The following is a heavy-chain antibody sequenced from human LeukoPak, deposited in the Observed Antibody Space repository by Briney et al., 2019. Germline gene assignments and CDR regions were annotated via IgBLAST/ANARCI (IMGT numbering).Heavy chain of an antibody. CDR3: ARGTSSLRGWFDP. J-gene: IGHJ5*02. CDR2: IYSDSDGRT. D-gene: IGHD6-13*01. V-gene: IGHV3-53*01. CDR1: AFTVSSNY. Sequence: GGSLRLSCAASAFTVSSNYMSWVRQAPGKGLEWVSSIYSDSDGRTYYADSVKGRFTISRDNAKNSLYLQMNSVRAEDTAVYYCARGTSSLRGWFDPWGQGTLVTVSS.